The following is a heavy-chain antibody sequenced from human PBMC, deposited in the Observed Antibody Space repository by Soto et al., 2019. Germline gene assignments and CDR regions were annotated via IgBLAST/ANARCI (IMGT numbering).Heavy chain of an antibody. CDR1: GYTFTSYA. V-gene: IGHV1-3*01. Sequence: QVQLVQSGAEVKKPGASVKVSCKASGYTFTSYAMHWVRQAPGQRLEWMGWINAGNGNTKYSQKFQGRVTITRDTPASTAYMQLSSLRSADTAVYSCAMYTSSCYGYDPMAVWGPGTTVTLSS. D-gene: IGHD6-13*01. CDR3: AMYTSSCYGYDPMAV. CDR2: INAGNGNT. J-gene: IGHJ6*02.